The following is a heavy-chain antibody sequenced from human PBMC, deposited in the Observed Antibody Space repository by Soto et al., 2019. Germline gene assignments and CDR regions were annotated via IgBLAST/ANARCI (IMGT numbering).Heavy chain of an antibody. Sequence: GESLKISCKGSGYSFTSYWISWVRQMPVKGLEWMGRIDPSDSYTNYSPSLQGHVTISADKSISTAYLQWSSLKASDTAMYYCARRGPDGFDYWGQGTPVTVSS. CDR3: ARRGPDGFDY. CDR1: GYSFTSYW. V-gene: IGHV5-10-1*01. CDR2: IDPSDSYT. J-gene: IGHJ4*02. D-gene: IGHD3-10*01.